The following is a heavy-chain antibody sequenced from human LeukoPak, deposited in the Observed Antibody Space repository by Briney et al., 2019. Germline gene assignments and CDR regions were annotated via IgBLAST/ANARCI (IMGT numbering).Heavy chain of an antibody. D-gene: IGHD3-10*01. J-gene: IGHJ4*02. CDR1: GFTFGDYA. CDR3: TSSFGQLSFFDY. V-gene: IGHV3-49*04. Sequence: GGSLRLSCRASGFTFGDYAMSWVRQAPGKGLEWVGFIRSKAYGGTTEYAASVKGRFTISRDDSKSIAYLQLNSLKTEDTAVYYCTSSFGQLSFFDYWGQGTLVTVSS. CDR2: IRSKAYGGTT.